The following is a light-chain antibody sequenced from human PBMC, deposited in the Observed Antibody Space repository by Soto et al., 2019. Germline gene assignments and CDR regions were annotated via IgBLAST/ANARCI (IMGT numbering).Light chain of an antibody. J-gene: IGLJ2*01. Sequence: QSALTQPASVSGSPGQSITISCTGTISDVGRYNLVSWYQQHPDKAPKLIIYEDIERPSGVSRRFSGSTSGNTASLTISGLQTEDEAMYFCCSYAGGASVVFGGGTKLTVL. CDR3: CSYAGGASVV. V-gene: IGLV2-23*01. CDR2: EDI. CDR1: ISDVGRYNL.